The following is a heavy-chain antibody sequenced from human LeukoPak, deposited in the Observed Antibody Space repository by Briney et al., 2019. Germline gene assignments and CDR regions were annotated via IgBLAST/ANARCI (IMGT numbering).Heavy chain of an antibody. CDR1: GYTFTGYY. Sequence: ASVKVSCKASGYTFTGYYMHWVRQAPGQGLEWMGRINPNSGGTNYAQKFQGRVTTTRDTSISTAYMELSRLRSDDTAVYYCARGNPVTMIVELDYWGQGTLVTVSS. V-gene: IGHV1-2*06. D-gene: IGHD3-22*01. CDR3: ARGNPVTMIVELDY. CDR2: INPNSGGT. J-gene: IGHJ4*02.